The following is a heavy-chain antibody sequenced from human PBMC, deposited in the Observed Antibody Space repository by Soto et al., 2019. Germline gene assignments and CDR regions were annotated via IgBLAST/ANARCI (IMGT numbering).Heavy chain of an antibody. V-gene: IGHV4-34*01. D-gene: IGHD2-2*01. J-gene: IGHJ6*02. Sequence: SETLSLTCAVYGGSFSGYYWSWIRQPPGKGLEWIGEINHSGSTNYNPSLKSRVTISVDTSKNQFSLKLSSVTAADTAVYYCARWGVPAAMYYYYYGMDVWGQGTTVTVSS. CDR2: INHSGST. CDR1: GGSFSGYY. CDR3: ARWGVPAAMYYYYYGMDV.